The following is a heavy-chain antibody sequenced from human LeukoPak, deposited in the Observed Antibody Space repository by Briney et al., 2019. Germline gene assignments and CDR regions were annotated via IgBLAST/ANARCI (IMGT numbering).Heavy chain of an antibody. J-gene: IGHJ4*02. Sequence: SETLSLTCTVSGGSISSSSYYWGWIRQPPGKGLEWIGRIYTSGSTNYNPSLKSRVTMSVDTSKNQFSLKLSSVTAADTAVYYCARGSYSHIFDYWGQGTLVTVSS. CDR2: IYTSGST. CDR3: ARGSYSHIFDY. V-gene: IGHV4-61*05. D-gene: IGHD1-26*01. CDR1: GGSISSSSYY.